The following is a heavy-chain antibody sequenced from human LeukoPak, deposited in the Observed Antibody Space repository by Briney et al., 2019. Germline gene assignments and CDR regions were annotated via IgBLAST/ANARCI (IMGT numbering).Heavy chain of an antibody. D-gene: IGHD4-17*01. V-gene: IGHV1-2*02. Sequence: ASVKVSCKASGYTFTGYYIHWVRQAPGQGLEWMGWINPNSGGTNYAQKLQGRVTMTRDTSISTAYMELSRLRSDDTAVYYCARYSTVTVYYFVYWGQGTLVTVSS. CDR3: ARYSTVTVYYFVY. J-gene: IGHJ4*02. CDR1: GYTFTGYY. CDR2: INPNSGGT.